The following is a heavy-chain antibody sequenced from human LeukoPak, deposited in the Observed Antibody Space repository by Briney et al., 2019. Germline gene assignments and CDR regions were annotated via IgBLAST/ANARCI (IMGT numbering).Heavy chain of an antibody. CDR3: ARQGALATNWFDP. CDR2: IYYSGST. CDR1: GVSISSYY. J-gene: IGHJ5*02. V-gene: IGHV4-59*08. Sequence: SETLSLTCTVSGVSISSYYWSWIRQPPGKGLEWIGYIYYSGSTNYNPSLKSRVTISVDTSKSQFSLKLSSVTAADTAVYYCARQGALATNWFDPWGQGTLVTVSS. D-gene: IGHD1-1*01.